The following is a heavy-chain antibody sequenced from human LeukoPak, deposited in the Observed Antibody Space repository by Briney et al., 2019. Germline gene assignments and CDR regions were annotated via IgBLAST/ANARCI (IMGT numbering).Heavy chain of an antibody. V-gene: IGHV1-24*01. J-gene: IGHJ4*02. Sequence: ASVKVSCKVPGYTPTELSMHGVRQAPGKGLEWMGSFDLGDGETIFAQKFQGRVTMTEDTSTDTAYMELRSLNSEDTAVYHCAAGDPWHLLDYWGQGTLVTVSS. D-gene: IGHD5-12*01. CDR1: GYTPTELS. CDR2: FDLGDGET. CDR3: AAGDPWHLLDY.